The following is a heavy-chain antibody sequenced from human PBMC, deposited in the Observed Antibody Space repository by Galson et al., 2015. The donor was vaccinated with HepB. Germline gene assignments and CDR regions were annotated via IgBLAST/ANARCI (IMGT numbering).Heavy chain of an antibody. CDR3: ARVPGGDLFREDWYFDL. Sequence: CAISGDSVSSNSAAWNWIRQSSSRGLEWLGRTYYRSKWYNDYAVSVKSRITINPDTSKNQFSLQLNYVTPEDTAVYYCARVPGGDLFREDWYFDLWGRGTLVTASS. D-gene: IGHD2-21*02. V-gene: IGHV6-1*01. J-gene: IGHJ2*01. CDR1: GDSVSSNSAA. CDR2: TYYRSKWYN.